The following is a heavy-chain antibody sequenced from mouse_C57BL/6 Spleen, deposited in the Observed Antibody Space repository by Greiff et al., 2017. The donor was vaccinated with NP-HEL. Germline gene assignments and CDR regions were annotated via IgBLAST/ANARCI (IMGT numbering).Heavy chain of an antibody. D-gene: IGHD3-2*02. J-gene: IGHJ2*01. Sequence: VKLQQSGPELVKPGASVKISCKASGYAFSSSWMNWVKQRPGKGLEWIGRIYPGDGDTNYNGKFKGKATLTADKSSSTAYMQLSSLTSEDSAVYFCAREDSSGWTLFDYWGQGTTLTVSS. CDR2: IYPGDGDT. CDR3: AREDSSGWTLFDY. V-gene: IGHV1-82*01. CDR1: GYAFSSSW.